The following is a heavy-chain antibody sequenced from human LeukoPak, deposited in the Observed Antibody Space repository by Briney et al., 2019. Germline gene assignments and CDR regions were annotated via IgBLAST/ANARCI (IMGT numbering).Heavy chain of an antibody. CDR2: ISYDGSNK. J-gene: IGHJ4*02. D-gene: IGHD3-10*01. V-gene: IGHV3-30-3*01. CDR3: AKDPPGSRITMAAFDS. CDR1: GFTFSSYA. Sequence: GGSLRLSCAASGFTFSSYAMHWVRQAPGKGLEWVAVISYDGSNKYYADSVKGRFTISRDNSKNTLYLQMNSLRVEDTAVFYCAKDPPGSRITMAAFDSWGQGTLVTVSS.